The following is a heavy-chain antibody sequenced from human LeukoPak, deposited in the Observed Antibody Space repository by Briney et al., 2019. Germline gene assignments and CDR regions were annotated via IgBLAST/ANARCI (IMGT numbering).Heavy chain of an antibody. J-gene: IGHJ4*02. V-gene: IGHV3-7*01. CDR2: IKQDGSEK. Sequence: GGSLRLSCAASGFTFSNYWMSWVRQAPGKGLKWVANIKQDGSEKYYVDSVKGRFTISRDNAKNSLYLQMNSLRAEDTAVYYCARDDQTGYYFDYWGQGTLVTVSS. CDR3: ARDDQTGYYFDY. D-gene: IGHD7-27*01. CDR1: GFTFSNYW.